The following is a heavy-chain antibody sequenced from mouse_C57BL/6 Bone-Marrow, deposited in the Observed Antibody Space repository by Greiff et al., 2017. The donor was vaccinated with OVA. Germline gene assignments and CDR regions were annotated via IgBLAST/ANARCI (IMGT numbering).Heavy chain of an antibody. J-gene: IGHJ3*01. D-gene: IGHD1-1*01. CDR2: IDTEDGDT. Sequence: VQLQQSGAELVRPGASVKLSCTASGFNIKDYYMHWVKQRPEQGLEWIGRIDTEDGDTEYAPKFPGQDTMTADTASNTAYRQLSSLTSEDTAVYYCTTDYYGSSSWIAYWGQGTLVTVSA. V-gene: IGHV14-1*01. CDR1: GFNIKDYY. CDR3: TTDYYGSSSWIAY.